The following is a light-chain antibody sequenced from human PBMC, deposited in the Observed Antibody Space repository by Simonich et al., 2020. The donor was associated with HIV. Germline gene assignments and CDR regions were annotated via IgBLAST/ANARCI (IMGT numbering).Light chain of an antibody. CDR1: QSLLSRNGLNY. V-gene: IGKV2-28*01. CDR2: LGS. J-gene: IGKJ3*01. Sequence: DIVMTQSPLSLPVTPGEPASISCRPSQSLLSRNGLNYLDWYLLKPGQSPQLLIYLGSNRASGVPDRFSGSGSGTDFTLKISRVEAEDVGVYYCMQTLQTPFTFGPGTKVDIK. CDR3: MQTLQTPFT.